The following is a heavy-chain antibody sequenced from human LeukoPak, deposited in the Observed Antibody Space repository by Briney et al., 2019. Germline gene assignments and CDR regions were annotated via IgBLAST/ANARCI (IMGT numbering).Heavy chain of an antibody. CDR1: GFTFSSYE. D-gene: IGHD1-26*01. V-gene: IGHV3-48*03. CDR2: ISSSGSTI. J-gene: IGHJ4*02. Sequence: GGSLRLSCAASGFTFSSYEMNCARHAPGKGLEWLSYISSSGSTIYYADSVKGRLTISRDNAQNSLFLQMNSLRAEDTAIYYCARVRRGQLLVYWGQGTLVTVSS. CDR3: ARVRRGQLLVY.